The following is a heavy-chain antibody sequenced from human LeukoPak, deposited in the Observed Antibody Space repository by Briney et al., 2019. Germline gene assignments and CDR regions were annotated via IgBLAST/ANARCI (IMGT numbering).Heavy chain of an antibody. V-gene: IGHV7-4-1*02. CDR2: INTNTGNP. D-gene: IGHD3-10*01. CDR3: ASSLLLWFGESNYYYGMDV. J-gene: IGHJ6*02. CDR1: GYTFTSYA. Sequence: ASVKVSCKASGYTFTSYAMNWVRQAPGQGLEWMGWINTNTGNPTYAQGFTGRFVFSLDTSVSTAYLQISSLKAEDTAVYYCASSLLLWFGESNYYYGMDVWGQGTTVTVSS.